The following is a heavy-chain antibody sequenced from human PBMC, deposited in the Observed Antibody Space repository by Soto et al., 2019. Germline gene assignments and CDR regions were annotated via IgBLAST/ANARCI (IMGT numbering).Heavy chain of an antibody. CDR3: ARVGRGYSYGYYYFDY. CDR1: GFTFSSYA. D-gene: IGHD5-18*01. J-gene: IGHJ4*02. V-gene: IGHV3-30-3*01. Sequence: QVQLVESGGGVVQPGRSLRLSCAASGFTFSSYAMHWVRQAPGKGLEWVAVISYDGSNKYYADSVKGRFTISRDNSKNTLYLQMNSLRAEDTAVYYWARVGRGYSYGYYYFDYWGQGTLVTVSS. CDR2: ISYDGSNK.